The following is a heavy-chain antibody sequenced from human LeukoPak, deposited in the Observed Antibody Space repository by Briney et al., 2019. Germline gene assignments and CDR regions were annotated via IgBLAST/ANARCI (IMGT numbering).Heavy chain of an antibody. V-gene: IGHV3-21*01. CDR1: GFTFSRYN. CDR2: ITIGSNYI. J-gene: IGHJ6*03. Sequence: GGSLRLSCAASGFTFSRYNMNWVRQAPGKGLEWVSSITIGSNYIYYADSVKGRFTISRDNAKKSLYLQMNGLRAEDTAVYYCAKTTVTPPYYMDVWGKGTTVTVSS. D-gene: IGHD4-11*01. CDR3: AKTTVTPPYYMDV.